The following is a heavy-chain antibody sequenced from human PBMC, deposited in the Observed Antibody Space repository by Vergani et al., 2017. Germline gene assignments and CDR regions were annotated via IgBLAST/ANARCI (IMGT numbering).Heavy chain of an antibody. D-gene: IGHD2-2*02. CDR3: ARGGGVPAAIHHYYYYMDV. J-gene: IGHJ6*03. CDR2: IIPIFGTA. Sequence: QVQLVQSGAEVKKPGSSVKVSCKASGGTFSSYAISWVRQAPGQGLEWMGGIIPIFGTANYAQKFQGRVTITADESTSTAYMELSSLRSEDTAVYYCARGGGVPAAIHHYYYYMDVWGKGTTVTVSS. V-gene: IGHV1-69*13. CDR1: GGTFSSYA.